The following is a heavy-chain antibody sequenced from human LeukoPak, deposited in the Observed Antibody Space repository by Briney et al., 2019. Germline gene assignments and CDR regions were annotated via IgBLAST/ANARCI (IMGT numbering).Heavy chain of an antibody. Sequence: PGRSLRLSCAASGFTFSSYWMSWVRQAPGKGLEWVANIKQDGSEKYYVDSVKGRFTISRDNAKNSLYLQMNSLRAEDTAVYYCARLTVTTSVCFDYWGQGTLVTVSS. CDR3: ARLTVTTSVCFDY. CDR2: IKQDGSEK. J-gene: IGHJ4*02. V-gene: IGHV3-7*01. D-gene: IGHD4-17*01. CDR1: GFTFSSYW.